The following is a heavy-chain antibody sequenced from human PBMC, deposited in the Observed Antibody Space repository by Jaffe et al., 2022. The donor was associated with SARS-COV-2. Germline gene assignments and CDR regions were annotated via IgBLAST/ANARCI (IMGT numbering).Heavy chain of an antibody. J-gene: IGHJ4*02. V-gene: IGHV3-21*01. CDR1: GFTFSTYT. CDR3: ARVGQNWISGHFDY. Sequence: EVQLVESGGGLVKPGGSLRLSCAASGFTFSTYTMNWVRQAPGKGLEWVSSFSSRNHINYADSLKGRFTISRDNAKSSLYLQMNSLTVEDTAVYYCARVGQNWISGHFDYWGQGTLVTVSS. D-gene: IGHD1-1*01. CDR2: FSSRNHI.